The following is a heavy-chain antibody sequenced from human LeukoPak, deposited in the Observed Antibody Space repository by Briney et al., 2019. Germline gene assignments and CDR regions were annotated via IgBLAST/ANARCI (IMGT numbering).Heavy chain of an antibody. D-gene: IGHD3-16*02. CDR3: ARGITFGGVIAPDAFDI. J-gene: IGHJ3*02. Sequence: SETLSLTCAVYGGSFSGYYWSWIRQPPGKGLEWIGEINHSGSTNYNPSLKSRVTISVDTSKNQFSLKLSSVTAADTAVYYCARGITFGGVIAPDAFDIWGQGTMVTVSS. CDR1: GGSFSGYY. V-gene: IGHV4-34*01. CDR2: INHSGST.